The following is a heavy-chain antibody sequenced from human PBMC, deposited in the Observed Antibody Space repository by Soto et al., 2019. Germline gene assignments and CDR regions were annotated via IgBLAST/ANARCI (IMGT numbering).Heavy chain of an antibody. V-gene: IGHV3-30*18. Sequence: SLILSCAASGFTFSSYGMHWVRQAPGKGLEWVAVISYDGSNKYYADSVKGRFTISRDNSKNTLYLQMNSLRAEDTAVYYCAKDRNRWAVVITTVAYWGQGTLVTVSS. CDR1: GFTFSSYG. CDR2: ISYDGSNK. D-gene: IGHD3-22*01. CDR3: AKDRNRWAVVITTVAY. J-gene: IGHJ4*02.